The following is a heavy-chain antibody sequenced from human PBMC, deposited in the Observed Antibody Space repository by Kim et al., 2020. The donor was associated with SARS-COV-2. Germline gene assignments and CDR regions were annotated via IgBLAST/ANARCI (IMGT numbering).Heavy chain of an antibody. CDR3: ARLGSSSWNFDY. Sequence: KDYVDSVKCRFTISRDNAKNSLYLQMNSLRAEDTAVYYCARLGSSSWNFDYWGQGTLVTVSS. CDR2: K. D-gene: IGHD6-13*01. V-gene: IGHV3-7*04. J-gene: IGHJ4*02.